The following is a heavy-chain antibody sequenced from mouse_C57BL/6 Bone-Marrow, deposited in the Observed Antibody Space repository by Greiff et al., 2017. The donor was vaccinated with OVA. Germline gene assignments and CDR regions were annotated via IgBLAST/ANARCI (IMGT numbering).Heavy chain of an antibody. Sequence: QVQLQQSDAELVKPGASVKISCKVSGYTFTDHTIHWMKQRPEQGLEWIGYIYPRDGSTKYNEKFKGKATLTADKSSSTSYMQLNRLTSEDSAVYFCARRRKPAYCSNYVLAWFAYWGQGTLVTVSA. D-gene: IGHD2-5*01. J-gene: IGHJ3*01. CDR1: GYTFTDHT. CDR2: IYPRDGST. CDR3: ARRRKPAYCSNYVLAWFAY. V-gene: IGHV1-78*01.